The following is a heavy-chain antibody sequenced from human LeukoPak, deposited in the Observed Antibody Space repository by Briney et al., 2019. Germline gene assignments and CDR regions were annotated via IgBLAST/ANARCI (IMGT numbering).Heavy chain of an antibody. CDR1: AFTFSNSW. Sequence: GGSLRLSCAASAFTFSNSWMAWIRQAPGKGLEWVANIKEDGGRKYLVDSVKGRFSVSRDNTKNSLFLQMDSLRVEDTAVYYCGRQGVWSFDFWGQGTLVTVSS. J-gene: IGHJ4*02. D-gene: IGHD2-8*01. V-gene: IGHV3-7*01. CDR2: IKEDGGRK. CDR3: GRQGVWSFDF.